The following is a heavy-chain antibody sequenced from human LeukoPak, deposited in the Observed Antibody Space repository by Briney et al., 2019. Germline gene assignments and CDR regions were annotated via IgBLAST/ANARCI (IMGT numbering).Heavy chain of an antibody. V-gene: IGHV3-23*01. J-gene: IGHJ3*02. CDR3: AKEEYYDSSGYYYVPLDAFDI. CDR2: ISGSGGNT. D-gene: IGHD3-22*01. CDR1: EFTFSSYA. Sequence: PGGSLRLSCAASEFTFSSYAMSWVRQAPGKGLEWVSAISGSGGNTYYADSVKGRFTISRDNSKNTLYLQMNSLRAEDTAVYYCAKEEYYDSSGYYYVPLDAFDIWGQGTMVTVSS.